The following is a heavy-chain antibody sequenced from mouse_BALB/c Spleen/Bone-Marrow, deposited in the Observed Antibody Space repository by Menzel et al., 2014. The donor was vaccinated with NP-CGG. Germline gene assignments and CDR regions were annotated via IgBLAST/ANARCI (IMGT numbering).Heavy chain of an antibody. J-gene: IGHJ4*01. CDR2: INPSNGGT. CDR3: TRSRRAMDY. CDR1: GYTFSSDY. V-gene: IGHV1S81*02. Sequence: GQLQQSGADLVKPGASVKLSCKASGYTFSSDYMYWVKQRPGQGLEWIGEINPSNGGTNFNEKFKSKATLTVDKSSSTAYMQLSSLTSEDSAVYYCTRSRRAMDYWGQGTSVTISS. D-gene: IGHD2-12*01.